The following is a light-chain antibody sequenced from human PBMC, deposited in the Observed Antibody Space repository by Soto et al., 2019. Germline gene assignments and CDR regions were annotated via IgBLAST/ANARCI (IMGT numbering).Light chain of an antibody. V-gene: IGLV3-21*02. CDR3: QVWDLTTSHPV. Sequence: SYELTQPPSVSVAPGQTATITCGGNDIGGKSVHWYQQRPGQAPVVVVYDDTDRPSGIPERFSGSNFGGTATLTISRVEVGDEADYHCQVWDLTTSHPVFGPGIKVTVL. CDR1: DIGGKS. J-gene: IGLJ1*01. CDR2: DDT.